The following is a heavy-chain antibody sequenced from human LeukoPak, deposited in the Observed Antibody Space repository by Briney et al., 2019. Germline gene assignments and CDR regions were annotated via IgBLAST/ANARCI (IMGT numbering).Heavy chain of an antibody. Sequence: QPGGSLRLSCAASGFTFSNYAMTWVRQAPGKGLECVSVIYSGGSTYYADSVKGRFTVSRDNSKNTLYLQMNSLRAEDTAMYYCARGLGYCTSTTCLLPFDYWGQGTLVTVSS. D-gene: IGHD2-2*01. J-gene: IGHJ4*02. CDR2: IYSGGST. CDR1: GFTFSNYA. V-gene: IGHV3-53*01. CDR3: ARGLGYCTSTTCLLPFDY.